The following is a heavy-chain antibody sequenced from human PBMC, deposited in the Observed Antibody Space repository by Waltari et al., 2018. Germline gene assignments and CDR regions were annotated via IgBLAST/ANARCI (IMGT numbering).Heavy chain of an antibody. CDR2: VNPNSGAT. CDR3: ARGRDVFANFDYNWFDP. J-gene: IGHJ5*02. D-gene: IGHD2-21*01. CDR1: GYTFINYE. Sequence: QVQLVQSGAEVLRPGGSVKVSCKAYGYTFINYEINWVRQTAGQGLEWMGGVNPNSGATAYAQKFQGRITMTWDTSISTAYMEMSNLRSDDTAVLYCARGRDVFANFDYNWFDPWGQGTLVTVSS. V-gene: IGHV1-8*02.